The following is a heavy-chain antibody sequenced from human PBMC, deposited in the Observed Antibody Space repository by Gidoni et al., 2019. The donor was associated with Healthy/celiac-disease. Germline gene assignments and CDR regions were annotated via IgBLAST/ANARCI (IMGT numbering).Heavy chain of an antibody. Sequence: EVQLVESGGGLVKPGGSLSLSCAASGFTFSSYSMTWVRQAPGKGLEWVSSISSSSSYIYYADSVKGRFTISRDNAKNSLYLQMNSLRAEDTAVYYCARDQCSGGSCYSGLTNYYYYYGMDVWGQGTTVTVSS. CDR3: ARDQCSGGSCYSGLTNYYYYYGMDV. CDR2: ISSSSSYI. J-gene: IGHJ6*02. CDR1: GFTFSSYS. D-gene: IGHD2-15*01. V-gene: IGHV3-21*01.